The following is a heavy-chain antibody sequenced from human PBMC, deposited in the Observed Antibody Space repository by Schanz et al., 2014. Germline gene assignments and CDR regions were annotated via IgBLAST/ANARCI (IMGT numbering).Heavy chain of an antibody. CDR2: IRYDGSKQ. J-gene: IGHJ5*02. CDR3: ARPPPLVRGIAGWFGP. Sequence: QVQLVESGGGLVRPGGSLRLSCVASGFTFGHYGINWVRQAPGKGLEWVAFIRYDGSKQEYGEFAKGRFAITRDTSKNRVSLERNSLRIEDPAVYPCARPPPLVRGIAGWFGPWGQGSLVTVSS. V-gene: IGHV3-33*04. CDR1: GFTFGHYG. D-gene: IGHD3-10*01.